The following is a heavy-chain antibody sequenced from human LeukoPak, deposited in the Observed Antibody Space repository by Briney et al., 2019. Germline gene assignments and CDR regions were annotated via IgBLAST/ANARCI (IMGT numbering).Heavy chain of an antibody. Sequence: GGSLRLSCAASGFTFSSYSMNWVRQAPGKGLEWVSSISSSSSYIYYADSVKGRFTISRDNAKNSLYLQMNSLRAEDTAVYYCARVGYYYGSGSKIRNFDYWGQGTLVTVSS. CDR3: ARVGYYYGSGSKIRNFDY. CDR2: ISSSSSYI. J-gene: IGHJ4*02. V-gene: IGHV3-21*01. CDR1: GFTFSSYS. D-gene: IGHD3-10*01.